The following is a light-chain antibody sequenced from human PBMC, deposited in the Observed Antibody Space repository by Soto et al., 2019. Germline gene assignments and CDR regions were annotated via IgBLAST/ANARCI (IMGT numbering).Light chain of an antibody. CDR2: GAS. J-gene: IGKJ1*01. CDR3: QQYGSSHPT. Sequence: EIVLTQSPGTLSLSPGERATLSCRASQSVSSSYLAWYQQKPGQAPRLLIYGASSRATGIPARFSGSGSGTDFTLTISRLEPEDFAVYYCQQYGSSHPTFGQGTKVEIK. V-gene: IGKV3-20*01. CDR1: QSVSSSY.